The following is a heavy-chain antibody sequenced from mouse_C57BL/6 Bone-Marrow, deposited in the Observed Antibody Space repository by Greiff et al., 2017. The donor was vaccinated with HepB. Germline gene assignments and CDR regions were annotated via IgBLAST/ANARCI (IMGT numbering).Heavy chain of an antibody. CDR1: YTFTDYYM. Sequence: VQGVESGPELVKPGASVKMSCKASGYTFTDYYMHWVKQKPGKGLEWIGEIYPGSGNTYYNEKFKGKATLTADTSSSTAYMQLSSLTSEDSAVYFCAKPGKEEWFAYWGQGTLVTVSA. D-gene: IGHD4-1*01. CDR2: YPGSGNTY. V-gene: IGHV1-83*01. CDR3: KPGKEEWFAY. J-gene: IGHJ3*01.